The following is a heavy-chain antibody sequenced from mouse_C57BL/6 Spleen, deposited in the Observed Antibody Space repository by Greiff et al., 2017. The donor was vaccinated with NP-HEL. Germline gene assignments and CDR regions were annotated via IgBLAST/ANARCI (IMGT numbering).Heavy chain of an antibody. V-gene: IGHV10-1*01. CDR1: GFSFNTYA. D-gene: IGHD1-1*01. CDR2: IRSKSNNYAT. CDR3: VRLSITTVVADYAMDY. J-gene: IGHJ4*01. Sequence: EVKLVESGGGLVQPKGSLKLSCAASGFSFNTYAMNWVRQAPGKGLEWVARIRSKSNNYATYYADSVKDRFTISRDDSESMLYLQMNNLKTEDTAMYYCVRLSITTVVADYAMDYWGQGTSVTVSS.